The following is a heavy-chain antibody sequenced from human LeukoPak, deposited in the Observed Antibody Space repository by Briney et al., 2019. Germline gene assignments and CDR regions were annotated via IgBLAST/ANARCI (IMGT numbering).Heavy chain of an antibody. CDR1: GFTFSSYS. CDR2: ISSSSSYI. Sequence: GGSLRLSCAAPGFTFSSYSMNWVRQAPGKGLEWVSSISSSSSYIYYADSVKGRFTISRDNAKNSLYLQMNSLRAEDTAVYYCASDRVGAANDAFDIWGQGTMVTVSS. V-gene: IGHV3-21*01. D-gene: IGHD1-26*01. J-gene: IGHJ3*02. CDR3: ASDRVGAANDAFDI.